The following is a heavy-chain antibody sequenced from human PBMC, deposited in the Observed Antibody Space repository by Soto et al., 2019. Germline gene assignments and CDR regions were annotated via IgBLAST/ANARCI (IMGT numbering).Heavy chain of an antibody. CDR2: IYYSGST. Sequence: SETLSLTCTVSGCSISSYYLSWIRQPPGKGLEWIGYIYYSGSTNYNPSLKSRVTISVDTSKNQFSLKLSSVTAADTAVYYCARDHTTIKGSGWTHYFDYWGQGTLVTSPQ. CDR3: ARDHTTIKGSGWTHYFDY. V-gene: IGHV4-59*01. D-gene: IGHD6-19*01. J-gene: IGHJ4*02. CDR1: GCSISSYY.